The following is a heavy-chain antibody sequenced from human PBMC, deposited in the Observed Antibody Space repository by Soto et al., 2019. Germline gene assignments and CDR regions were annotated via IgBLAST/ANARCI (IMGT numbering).Heavy chain of an antibody. D-gene: IGHD4-17*01. CDR3: ARAPYGEWGFSDL. V-gene: IGHV3-74*01. J-gene: IGHJ5*02. CDR1: GFTLSGYW. Sequence: EAQLVESGGGLVQPGGSLRLSCAASGFTLSGYWMHWVRQAPGKGLVCVARISNDGGSTPYADAVKGRFTISRDNARNTLYLQMNSLRPEDTAVYYCARAPYGEWGFSDLWGQGTLVTVSS. CDR2: ISNDGGST.